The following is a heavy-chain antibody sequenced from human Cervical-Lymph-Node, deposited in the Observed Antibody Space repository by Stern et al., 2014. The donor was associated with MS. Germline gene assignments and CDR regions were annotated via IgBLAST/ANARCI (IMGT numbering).Heavy chain of an antibody. CDR1: GFTFSSYG. CDR3: ARGLIAARAVDY. V-gene: IGHV3-33*01. CDR2: IWYEGSNK. J-gene: IGHJ4*02. Sequence: MQLVESGGGVVQPGRSLRLSCAASGFTFSSYGMHWVRQAPGKGLEWGAVIWYEGSNKYYADSVKGRFTISRDNSKNTLYLQMNSLRAEDTAVYYCARGLIAARAVDYWGQGTLVTVSS. D-gene: IGHD6-6*01.